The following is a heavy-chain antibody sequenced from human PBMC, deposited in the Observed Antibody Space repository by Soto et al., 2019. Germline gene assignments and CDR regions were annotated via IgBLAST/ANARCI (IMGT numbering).Heavy chain of an antibody. CDR1: ADSFSKYY. CDR3: ARGIGYCSSINCYSSRRLRFDS. Sequence: SETLSLTCTVSADSFSKYYWTWIRQPPGKGLEWIGYIYYNGNTNYNPSLKRRVTISVHTPKNQFSLKMSSVTAADTAVYYCARGIGYCSSINCYSSRRLRFDSWGQGTLVTVSS. CDR2: IYYNGNT. V-gene: IGHV4-59*12. D-gene: IGHD2-2*01. J-gene: IGHJ4*02.